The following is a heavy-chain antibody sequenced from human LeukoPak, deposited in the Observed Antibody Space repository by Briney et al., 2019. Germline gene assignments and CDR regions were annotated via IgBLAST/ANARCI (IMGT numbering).Heavy chain of an antibody. CDR1: GFTFNNYA. D-gene: IGHD1-26*01. Sequence: GGSLRLSCAASGFTFNNYAMTWVRQAPGKGLEWVSTVSGSGGITYYADSVKGRFTISRDNSKNTLYLQLNSLRAEDTAIYYCTKDGMWEDSDYWGQGTLVSVSS. CDR2: VSGSGGIT. V-gene: IGHV3-23*01. J-gene: IGHJ4*02. CDR3: TKDGMWEDSDY.